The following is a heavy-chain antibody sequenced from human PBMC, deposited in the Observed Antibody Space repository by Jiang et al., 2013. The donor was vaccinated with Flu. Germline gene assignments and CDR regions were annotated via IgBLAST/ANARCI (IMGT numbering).Heavy chain of an antibody. CDR2: ITSSGAI. V-gene: IGHV3-48*01. CDR1: GFSFSSYG. Sequence: LSCAASGFSFSSYGMNWVRQAPGKGLEWVSYITSSGAINYADSVKGRFAISRDNAKNSLDLQMNSLRAEDTAVYYCARDPDDTYSYDLTWFDPWGQGILVTVSA. J-gene: IGHJ5*02. CDR3: ARDPDDTYSYDLTWFDP. D-gene: IGHD3/OR15-3a*01.